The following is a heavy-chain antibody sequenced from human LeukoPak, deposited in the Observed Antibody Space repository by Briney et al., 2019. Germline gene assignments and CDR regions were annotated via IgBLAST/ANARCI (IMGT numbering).Heavy chain of an antibody. CDR2: ISAYNGNT. Sequence: GASVKVSCKASGYTFTSYGISWVRQAPGQGLEWMGWISAYNGNTNYAQKLQGRVTMTTDTSTSTAYMELRSLRSDDTAVYYCAREMRVLTGYPPLYYYYMDVWGKGTTVTISS. CDR1: GYTFTSYG. J-gene: IGHJ6*03. V-gene: IGHV1-18*01. CDR3: AREMRVLTGYPPLYYYYMDV. D-gene: IGHD3-9*01.